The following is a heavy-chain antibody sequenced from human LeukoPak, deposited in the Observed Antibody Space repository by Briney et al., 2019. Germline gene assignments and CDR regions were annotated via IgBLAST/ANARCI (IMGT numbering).Heavy chain of an antibody. V-gene: IGHV3-30*02. CDR1: GFTFSTYG. D-gene: IGHD3-22*01. J-gene: IGHJ4*02. CDR2: IRYDGSNK. Sequence: GGSLRLSCVASGFTFSTYGIHWVRQAPGKGLEWVAFIRYDGSNKWYADSVKGRFTISRDNSKNTLYLQMNSLRAEDTAVSYCAKKQYYFDTSRHPPIDWGQGTLVTVSS. CDR3: AKKQYYFDTSRHPPID.